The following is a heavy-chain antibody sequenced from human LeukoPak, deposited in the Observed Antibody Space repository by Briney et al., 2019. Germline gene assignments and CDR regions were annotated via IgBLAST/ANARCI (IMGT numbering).Heavy chain of an antibody. D-gene: IGHD6-13*01. CDR3: ARVGATGYSSSWYRFDY. J-gene: IGHJ4*02. Sequence: GGSLRLSCAASGFPFISYGMSWVRQAPGKGLEWVSYINSSGSTIYYADSVKGRFTISRDNAKNSLYLQMNSLRAEDTAVYYCARVGATGYSSSWYRFDYWGQGTLVTVSS. V-gene: IGHV3-48*04. CDR1: GFPFISYG. CDR2: INSSGSTI.